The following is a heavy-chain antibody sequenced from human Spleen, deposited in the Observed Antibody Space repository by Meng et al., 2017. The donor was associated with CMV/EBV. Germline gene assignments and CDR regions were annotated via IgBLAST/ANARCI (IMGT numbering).Heavy chain of an antibody. Sequence: GGSLRLSCVGSGFTFNDYAMHWVRQVPGKGLEWVSGIRWHGAVIGYADSVKGRFTISRDNAKHSLYLQISSLRAEDTAFYYCAKASGGYSRLAPVYFDSWGQGTLVTVSS. CDR1: GFTFNDYA. V-gene: IGHV3-9*01. CDR3: AKASGGYSRLAPVYFDS. CDR2: IRWHGAVI. J-gene: IGHJ4*02. D-gene: IGHD6-13*01.